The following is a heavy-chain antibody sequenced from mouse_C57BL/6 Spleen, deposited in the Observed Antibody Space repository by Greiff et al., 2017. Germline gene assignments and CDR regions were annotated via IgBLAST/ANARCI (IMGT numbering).Heavy chain of an antibody. D-gene: IGHD3-2*02. CDR2: ISDGGSYT. Sequence: EVQLVESGGGLVKPGGSLKLSCAASGFTFSSYAMSWVRQTPEKRLEWVATISDGGSYTYYPDNVKGRFTISRDNAKNNLYLQMSHLKSEDTAMYYCARDSSGPVYWGQGTTLTVSS. V-gene: IGHV5-4*01. CDR3: ARDSSGPVY. J-gene: IGHJ2*01. CDR1: GFTFSSYA.